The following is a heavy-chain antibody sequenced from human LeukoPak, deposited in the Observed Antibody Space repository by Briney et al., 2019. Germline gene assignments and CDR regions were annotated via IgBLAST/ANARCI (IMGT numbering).Heavy chain of an antibody. CDR1: GYSISSGYY. J-gene: IGHJ4*02. Sequence: SETLSLTCTVSGYSISSGYYWGWIRQPPGKGLEWIGSIYHSGSTYYNPSLKSRVTISVDTSKNQFSLKLSSVTAADTAVYYCARDGSGSYDYWGQGTLATVSS. D-gene: IGHD1-26*01. CDR3: ARDGSGSYDY. CDR2: IYHSGST. V-gene: IGHV4-38-2*02.